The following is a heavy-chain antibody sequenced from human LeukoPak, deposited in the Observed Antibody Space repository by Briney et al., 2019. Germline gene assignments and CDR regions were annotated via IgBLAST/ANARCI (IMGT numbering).Heavy chain of an antibody. CDR2: IYYSGST. J-gene: IGHJ4*02. V-gene: IGHV4-39*07. Sequence: SETLSLTCTVSGGSISSSSYYWGWIRQPPGKGLEWIGSIYYSGSTYYNPSLKSRVTISVDTSKNQFSLKLSSVTAADTAVYYCARVHWAVAVDYWGQGTLVTVSS. CDR1: GGSISSSSYY. CDR3: ARVHWAVAVDY. D-gene: IGHD6-19*01.